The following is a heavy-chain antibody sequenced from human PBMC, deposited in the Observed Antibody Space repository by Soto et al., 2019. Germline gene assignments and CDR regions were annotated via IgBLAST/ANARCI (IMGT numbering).Heavy chain of an antibody. D-gene: IGHD6-13*01. CDR1: GGSFSSYA. Sequence: GASVKLSCKACGGSFSSYAISWVRQAPGQGLEWMGWISAYNGTTNYAQKLQGRVTMTTDASTSTAYMELRSLRSDDTAVYYCARDHLSYSSSWYFPHAEYFQHWGQGTLVTVSS. V-gene: IGHV1-18*01. CDR2: ISAYNGTT. J-gene: IGHJ1*01. CDR3: ARDHLSYSSSWYFPHAEYFQH.